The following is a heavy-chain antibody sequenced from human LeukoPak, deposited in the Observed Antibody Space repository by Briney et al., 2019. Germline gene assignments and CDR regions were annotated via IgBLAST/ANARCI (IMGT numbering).Heavy chain of an antibody. CDR3: ARDRGSSGYYPGYFQH. CDR2: IYTSGST. CDR1: GGSISSYY. D-gene: IGHD3-22*01. J-gene: IGHJ1*01. V-gene: IGHV4-4*07. Sequence: PSETLSFTCTVSGGSISSYYWSWIRQPAGKGLEWIGRIYTSGSTNYNPSLKSRVTMSVDTSKNQLSLKLSSVTAADTAVYYCARDRGSSGYYPGYFQHWGQGTLVTVSS.